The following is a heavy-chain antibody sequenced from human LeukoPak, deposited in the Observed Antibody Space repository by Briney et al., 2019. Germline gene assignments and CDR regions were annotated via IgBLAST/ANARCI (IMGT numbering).Heavy chain of an antibody. V-gene: IGHV4-30-2*01. CDR3: AVHDYYGSGSYR. J-gene: IGHJ5*02. CDR1: SGSVRIGGYS. CDR2: IYHSGST. D-gene: IGHD3-10*01. Sequence: SQTLSLTCAVWSGSVRIGGYSWSWIRQPPGKGLEWIGNIYHSGSTYYNPSLKSRVTISIDRSKNQFSLKLISVTAAAAAVYYCAVHDYYGSGSYRWGQGTLVTVSS.